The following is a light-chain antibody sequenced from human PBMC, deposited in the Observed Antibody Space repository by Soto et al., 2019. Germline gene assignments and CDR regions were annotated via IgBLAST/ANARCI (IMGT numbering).Light chain of an antibody. V-gene: IGLV2-23*01. J-gene: IGLJ2*01. CDR2: EGS. Sequence: QSVLTQPASVSGSPGQSITISCTGTSSDVGSYNLVSWYQQHPGKAPKLMIYEGSKRPSGVSNRFSGSKSGNTASLTISGLQAEDEADYYCCSYAVYVVFGGGTKLTVL. CDR1: SSDVGSYNL. CDR3: CSYAVYVV.